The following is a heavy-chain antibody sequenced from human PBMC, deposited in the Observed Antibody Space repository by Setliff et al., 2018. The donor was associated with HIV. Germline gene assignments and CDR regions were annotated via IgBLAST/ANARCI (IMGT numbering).Heavy chain of an antibody. J-gene: IGHJ6*03. V-gene: IGHV4-61*09. D-gene: IGHD3-16*01. Sequence: PSETLSLTCTVSGGSISSGSDYWSWIRQPAGKGLEWIGHIYPSGSTNYNPSLKSRVTISVDTSKNQISLKLSSVTAADTAVYYCASRFSYVPLYFYYMDVWGKGTTVTVSS. CDR1: GGSISSGSDY. CDR2: IYPSGST. CDR3: ASRFSYVPLYFYYMDV.